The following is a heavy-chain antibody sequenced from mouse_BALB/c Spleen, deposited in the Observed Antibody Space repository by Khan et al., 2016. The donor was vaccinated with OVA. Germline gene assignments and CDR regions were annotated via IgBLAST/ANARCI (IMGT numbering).Heavy chain of an antibody. V-gene: IGHV1-12*01. J-gene: IGHJ2*01. CDR1: GYTFTIYE. CDR2: IYPGNGDT. CDR3: VRVGVVAPSY. Sequence: QVQLQQPGAELVKPGASVRMSCKASGYTFTIYEMHWVKQTPGQGLEWIGTIYPGNGDTSYNQKFKDKATLTADKSSSTAYMQLSSLTSDYSAVYYCVRVGVVAPSYWGQGTTLTVSS. D-gene: IGHD1-1*01.